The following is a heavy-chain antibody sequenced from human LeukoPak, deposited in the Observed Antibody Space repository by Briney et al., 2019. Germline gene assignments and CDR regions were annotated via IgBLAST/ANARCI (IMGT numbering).Heavy chain of an antibody. Sequence: PGGSLRLSCAASRFIFSDYYMSWIRQAPGKGLEWVSYISSSGNTIYYADSVKGRFTISRDNAKNSLYLQMNSLRAEDTAVYYCTRGFSAVADYWGQGTLVTVSS. J-gene: IGHJ4*02. D-gene: IGHD6-19*01. V-gene: IGHV3-11*04. CDR3: TRGFSAVADY. CDR2: ISSSGNTI. CDR1: RFIFSDYY.